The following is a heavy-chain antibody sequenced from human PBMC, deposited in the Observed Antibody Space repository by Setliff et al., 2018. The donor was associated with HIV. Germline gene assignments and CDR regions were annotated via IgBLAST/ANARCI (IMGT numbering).Heavy chain of an antibody. D-gene: IGHD5-12*01. Sequence: RASVKVSCKASGGTFSSYAISWVRQAPGQGLEWMGGIIPIFGTANYAQKFQGRVTITTDESTTTVYMEVRSLKSEDTALYYCARGPLYGYDRGYFDYWGQGTLVTVSS. V-gene: IGHV1-69*05. CDR1: GGTFSSYA. CDR2: IIPIFGTA. J-gene: IGHJ4*02. CDR3: ARGPLYGYDRGYFDY.